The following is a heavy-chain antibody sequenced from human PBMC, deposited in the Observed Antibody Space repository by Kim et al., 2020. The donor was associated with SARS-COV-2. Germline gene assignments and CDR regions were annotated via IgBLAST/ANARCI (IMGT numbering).Heavy chain of an antibody. CDR2: INTNTGNP. V-gene: IGHV7-4-1*02. CDR3: ARALPVILAAAGTTGRFDP. D-gene: IGHD6-13*01. Sequence: ASVKVSCKASGYTFTSYAMNWVRQAPGQGLEWMGWINTNTGNPTYAQGFTGRFVFSLDTSVSTAYLQISSLKAEDTAVYYCARALPVILAAAGTTGRFDPWGQGTLGTVSS. J-gene: IGHJ5*02. CDR1: GYTFTSYA.